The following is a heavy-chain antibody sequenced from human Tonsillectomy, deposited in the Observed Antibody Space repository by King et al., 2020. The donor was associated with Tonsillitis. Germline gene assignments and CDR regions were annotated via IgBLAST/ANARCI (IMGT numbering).Heavy chain of an antibody. J-gene: IGHJ4*02. CDR3: AHNYYDFWSGPQGLSRPFFDY. CDR2: IYWDDDK. Sequence: VTLKESGPTLVKPTQTLTLTCTFSGFSLSTSGGGVGWLRQPPGKALEWLALIYWDDDKRYSPSLNSRLTVSKETSKNQVVLTMSNMDPVETATYYCAHNYYDFWSGPQGLSRPFFDYWGQGTLAT. D-gene: IGHD3-3*01. CDR1: GFSLSTSGGG. V-gene: IGHV2-5*02.